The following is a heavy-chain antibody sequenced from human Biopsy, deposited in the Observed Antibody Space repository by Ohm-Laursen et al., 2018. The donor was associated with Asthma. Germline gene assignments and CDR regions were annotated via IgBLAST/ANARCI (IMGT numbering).Heavy chain of an antibody. CDR2: HDHEEGGT. CDR3: ASDFPKDYVRCNFQF. Sequence: ATVKISCKISGYSLTDLSMHWVRQAPGQGLEWMRGHDHEEGGTVNARRFQGRVTMTEDTSTDTAYMELSSLSSDDTAVYYCASDFPKDYVRCNFQFWGQGTLVTVSS. J-gene: IGHJ4*02. CDR1: GYSLTDLS. V-gene: IGHV1-24*01. D-gene: IGHD4-17*01.